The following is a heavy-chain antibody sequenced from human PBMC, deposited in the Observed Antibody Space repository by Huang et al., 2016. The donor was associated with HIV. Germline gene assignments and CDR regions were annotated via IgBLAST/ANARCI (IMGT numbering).Heavy chain of an antibody. CDR3: ARYRLTGTFLDS. CDR1: GYTFTTDS. Sequence: QVQLVQSGSELRKPGASVKVSCKASGYTFTTDSLIWVRQAHGQGREWRGWINTKTGKPTYAQGFTGRFVFSLDTTVNTAYLQISSLKTDDTAKYFCARYRLTGTFLDSWGQGTQVTVSS. D-gene: IGHD3-9*01. CDR2: INTKTGKP. V-gene: IGHV7-4-1*02. J-gene: IGHJ4*02.